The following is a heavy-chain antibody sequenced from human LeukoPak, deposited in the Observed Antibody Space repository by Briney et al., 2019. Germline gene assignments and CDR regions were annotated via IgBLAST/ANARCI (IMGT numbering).Heavy chain of an antibody. V-gene: IGHV3-30*04. CDR2: ISYDGSNK. Sequence: GGSLRLSCAASGFTFSSYAMHWVRQAPGKGLEWVAVISYDGSNKYYADSVKGRFTISRDNSKNTLYLQMNSLRAEDTAVYYCARVWSDSGSYYDDRGAFDYWGQGTLVTVSS. CDR1: GFTFSSYA. D-gene: IGHD1-26*01. J-gene: IGHJ4*02. CDR3: ARVWSDSGSYYDDRGAFDY.